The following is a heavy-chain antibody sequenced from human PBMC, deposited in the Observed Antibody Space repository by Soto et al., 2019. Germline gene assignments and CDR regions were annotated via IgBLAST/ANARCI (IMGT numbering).Heavy chain of an antibody. Sequence: SEALSLTCTFTCGFLRRSRCLWVWIRQAPGKGLEWIASIKYSGTTFYNPPLKSRVTLSVDTSKNQFALKLSSVTAAETAVYYCARHGITGSYYDAFDIWGQGTMVT. J-gene: IGHJ3*02. CDR2: IKYSGTT. CDR1: CGFLRRSRCL. V-gene: IGHV4-39*01. CDR3: ARHGITGSYYDAFDI. D-gene: IGHD1-26*01.